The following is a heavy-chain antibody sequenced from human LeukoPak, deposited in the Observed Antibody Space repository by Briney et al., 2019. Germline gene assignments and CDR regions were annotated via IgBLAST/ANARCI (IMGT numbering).Heavy chain of an antibody. D-gene: IGHD3-3*01. Sequence: GGSLRLSCAASGFTFSSYSMNWVRQAPGKGLEWVSVIYSGGSTYYADSVKGRFTISRDNSKNTLYLQMNSLRVEDTAVYYCASFSLEWFTFDYWGQGTLVTVSS. CDR3: ASFSLEWFTFDY. CDR1: GFTFSSYS. V-gene: IGHV3-53*01. J-gene: IGHJ4*02. CDR2: IYSGGST.